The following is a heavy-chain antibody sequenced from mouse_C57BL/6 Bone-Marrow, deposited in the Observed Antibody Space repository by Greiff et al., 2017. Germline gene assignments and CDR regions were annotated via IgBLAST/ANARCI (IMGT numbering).Heavy chain of an antibody. CDR2: IHPNSGST. V-gene: IGHV1-64*01. Sequence: QVQLQQPGAELVKPGASVKLSCKASGYTFTSYWMHWVKQRPGQGLEWIGMIHPNSGSTNYNEKFKSKATLTVDKSSSTAYMQLSSLTSEDSAVYYCARCGSNYAWFAYWGQGTLVTVSA. CDR1: GYTFTSYW. CDR3: ARCGSNYAWFAY. D-gene: IGHD2-5*01. J-gene: IGHJ3*01.